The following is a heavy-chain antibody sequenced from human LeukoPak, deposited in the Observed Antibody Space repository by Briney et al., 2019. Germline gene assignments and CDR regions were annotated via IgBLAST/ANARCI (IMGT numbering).Heavy chain of an antibody. V-gene: IGHV4-59*01. Sequence: PSETLSLTCTVSGDSMSSYYWSWIRQPPGKGLEWIGHIYYSGSTDYNPSLKSRLTISVDTSKKQFSLKLSSATAADTAVYYCARVLDLSKRGLDAFDIWGQGTMVTVSS. CDR2: IYYSGST. CDR3: ARVLDLSKRGLDAFDI. J-gene: IGHJ3*02. D-gene: IGHD3-16*01. CDR1: GDSMSSYY.